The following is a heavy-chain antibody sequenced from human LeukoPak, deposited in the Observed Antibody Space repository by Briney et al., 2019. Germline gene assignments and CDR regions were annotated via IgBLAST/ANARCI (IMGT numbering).Heavy chain of an antibody. D-gene: IGHD3-22*01. J-gene: IGHJ4*02. Sequence: SETLSLTCTVSGVSISSYYWSWLRQPPGKGLEWFGFIFYSGTTNYNPSLKSRVTISVDTSKNQFSLKLSSVTAADTAVYYCARGGWNKFDYWGQGTLVTVSS. V-gene: IGHV4-59*01. CDR1: GVSISSYY. CDR3: ARGGWNKFDY. CDR2: IFYSGTT.